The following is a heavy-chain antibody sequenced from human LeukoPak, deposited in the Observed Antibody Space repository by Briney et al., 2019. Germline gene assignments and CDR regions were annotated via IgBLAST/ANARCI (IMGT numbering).Heavy chain of an antibody. CDR3: ARQHEQQLFAFDP. D-gene: IGHD6-13*01. Sequence: SETLSLTRAVYGGSFSGYYWSWIRQPPGKGLEWIGEINHSGSTNYNPSLKSRVTISVDTSKNQFSLKLSSVTAADTAVYYCARQHEQQLFAFDPWGQGTLVTVSS. J-gene: IGHJ5*02. CDR1: GGSFSGYY. CDR2: INHSGST. V-gene: IGHV4-34*01.